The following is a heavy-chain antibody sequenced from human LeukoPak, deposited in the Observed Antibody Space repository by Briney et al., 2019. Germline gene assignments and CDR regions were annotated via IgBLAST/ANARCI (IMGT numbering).Heavy chain of an antibody. CDR1: GYTFTGYY. V-gene: IGHV1-2*02. CDR2: INPNSGGT. J-gene: IGHJ6*03. CDR3: AIVKGVYYYYYYMDV. Sequence: SVKVSCKASGYTFTGYYMHWVRQAPGQGLEWMGWINPNSGGTNYAQKFQGRVTMTRDTSISTAYMELSSLRSEDTAVYYCAIVKGVYYYYYYMDVWGKGTTVTVSS.